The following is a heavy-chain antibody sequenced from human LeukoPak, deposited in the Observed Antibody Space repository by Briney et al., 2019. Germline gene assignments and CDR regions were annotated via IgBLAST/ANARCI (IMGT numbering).Heavy chain of an antibody. CDR1: GFTFSSYS. CDR2: ISSSSSTI. CDR3: ARAPPSTRIFSPTPDPFDY. V-gene: IGHV3-48*01. Sequence: GGSLRLSCAASGFTFSSYSMNWVRQAPGKGLEWVSYISSSSSTIYYADSVKGRFTISRDNAKNSLYLQMNSLRAEDTAVYYCARAPPSTRIFSPTPDPFDYWGQGTLVTVSS. D-gene: IGHD2-15*01. J-gene: IGHJ4*02.